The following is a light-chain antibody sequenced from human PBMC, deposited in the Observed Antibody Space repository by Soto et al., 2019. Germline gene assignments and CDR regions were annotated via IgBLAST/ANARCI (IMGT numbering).Light chain of an antibody. V-gene: IGKV1-27*01. CDR2: GAS. J-gene: IGKJ1*01. CDR3: QKYNSAPWT. Sequence: DIQMTQSPSSLAASVGDRVTISCRASQGIANYLAWYQQKPGKVPKLLIFGASTLQSGVSSRFTGSGSGTDFTLTISSLQPEDVATYYCQKYNSAPWTFGQGTKVEIK. CDR1: QGIANY.